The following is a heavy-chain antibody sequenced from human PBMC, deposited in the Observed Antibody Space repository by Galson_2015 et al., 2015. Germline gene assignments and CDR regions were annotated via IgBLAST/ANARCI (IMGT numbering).Heavy chain of an antibody. D-gene: IGHD4/OR15-4a*01. CDR1: GGTFSSYA. Sequence: SVKVSCKASGGTFSSYAISWVRQAPGQGLEWMGGIIPIFGTANYAQKFQGRVTITADESTSTAYMELSSLRSEDTAVYYCARGGRGSNDYYYYMDVWGKGTTVTVSS. CDR3: ARGGRGSNDYYYYMDV. CDR2: IIPIFGTA. J-gene: IGHJ6*03. V-gene: IGHV1-69*13.